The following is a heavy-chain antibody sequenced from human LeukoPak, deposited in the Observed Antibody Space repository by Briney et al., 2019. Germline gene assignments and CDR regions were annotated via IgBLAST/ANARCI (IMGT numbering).Heavy chain of an antibody. V-gene: IGHV3-11*01. CDR3: QGKGGIRYFDL. J-gene: IGHJ4*02. D-gene: IGHD3-9*01. CDR1: GFTFSNYW. Sequence: AEGSLRLSCAASGFTFSNYWMSWVRQAPGKGLEWLAYISNIGYSMYYADSVKDRSTISRDNDQRSVDLQLNSLTADDTAVYFFQGKGGIRYFDLWGQGSLVTVSS. CDR2: ISNIGYSM.